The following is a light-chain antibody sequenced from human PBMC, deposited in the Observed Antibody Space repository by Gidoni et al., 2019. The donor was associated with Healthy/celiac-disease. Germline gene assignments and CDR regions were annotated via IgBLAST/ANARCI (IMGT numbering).Light chain of an antibody. CDR3: QQRSNWPIT. CDR1: QSVSSY. CDR2: DAS. Sequence: EIVLTQSPATLSLSPGERATLSCRASQSVSSYLAWYQHKPGQAPRLRIYDASNRSTGIPARFSGSGSGTDFTLTIISLEPEDFAVYYCQQRSNWPITFGQGTRLEIK. V-gene: IGKV3-11*01. J-gene: IGKJ5*01.